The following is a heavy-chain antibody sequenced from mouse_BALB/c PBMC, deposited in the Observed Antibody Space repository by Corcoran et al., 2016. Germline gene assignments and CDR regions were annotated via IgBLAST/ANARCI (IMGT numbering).Heavy chain of an antibody. V-gene: IGHV3-6*02. J-gene: IGHJ3*01. D-gene: IGHD2-3*01. CDR3: ARDRDGYFAY. CDR2: ISYDGSN. CDR1: GYSITSGYY. Sequence: DVQLQESGPGLVKPSQSQSLTCSVTGYSITSGYYWNWIRQFPGNKLEWMGYISYDGSNNYNPSLKNRISITRDTSKNQFFLKLNSVTTEDTATYYCARDRDGYFAYWGQGTLVTVSA.